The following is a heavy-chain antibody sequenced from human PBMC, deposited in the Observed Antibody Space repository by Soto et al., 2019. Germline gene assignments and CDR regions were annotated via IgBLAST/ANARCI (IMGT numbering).Heavy chain of an antibody. CDR1: GFTVSSNY. D-gene: IGHD3-3*01. CDR3: ARDSWSGGVVPGY. Sequence: QSGGSLRLSCAASGFTVSSNYMSWVRQAPGKGLEWVSVIYSGGSTYYADSVKGRFTISRDNSKNTLYLQMNSLRAEDTAVYYCARDSWSGGVVPGYRGQGTLVTVSS. J-gene: IGHJ4*02. CDR2: IYSGGST. V-gene: IGHV3-53*01.